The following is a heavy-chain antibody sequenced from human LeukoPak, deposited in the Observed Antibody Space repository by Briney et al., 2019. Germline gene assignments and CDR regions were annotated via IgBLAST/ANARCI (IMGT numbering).Heavy chain of an antibody. V-gene: IGHV1-8*01. Sequence: APVKVSCKASGYSFTSHDINWVRQATGQGLEWMGWMNSNSGNTGYAQRFQGRVTMTTDTSIKTAYIELSSLRSEDTAVYHCARAGRKYAFDYWGQGTLVTVSS. CDR3: ARAGRKYAFDY. CDR2: MNSNSGNT. D-gene: IGHD3-10*01. CDR1: GYSFTSHD. J-gene: IGHJ4*02.